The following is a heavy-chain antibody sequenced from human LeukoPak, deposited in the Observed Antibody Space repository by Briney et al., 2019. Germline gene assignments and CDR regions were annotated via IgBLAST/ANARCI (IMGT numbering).Heavy chain of an antibody. CDR2: IYYSGST. Sequence: SETLSLTCTVSGGSISSYYWSWIRQPAGKGLEWIGYIYYSGSTNYNPSLKSRVTISVDTSKNQFSLKLSSVTAADTAVYYCARLMGIRWFDPWGQGTLVTVSS. D-gene: IGHD1-26*01. J-gene: IGHJ5*02. V-gene: IGHV4-59*08. CDR1: GGSISSYY. CDR3: ARLMGIRWFDP.